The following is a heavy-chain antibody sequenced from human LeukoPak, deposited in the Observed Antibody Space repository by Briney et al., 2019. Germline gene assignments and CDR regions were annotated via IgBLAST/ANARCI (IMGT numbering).Heavy chain of an antibody. J-gene: IGHJ4*02. CDR2: ISGSGGST. Sequence: TGGSLRLSCAASGFTFSSYAMSWVRQAPGKGLEWVSAISGSGGSTYYADSVKGRFTISRDNSKNTLYLQMNSLRAEDTAVYYCAKDLKRYCSSTSCYPFDYWGQGTLVTVSS. D-gene: IGHD2-2*01. CDR3: AKDLKRYCSSTSCYPFDY. CDR1: GFTFSSYA. V-gene: IGHV3-23*01.